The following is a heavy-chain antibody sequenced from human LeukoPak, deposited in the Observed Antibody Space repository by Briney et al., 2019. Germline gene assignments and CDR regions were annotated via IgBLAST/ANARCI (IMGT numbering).Heavy chain of an antibody. CDR2: ISAYNGNT. CDR1: GYIFTNYG. CDR3: ARVVCSGGSCYETDY. V-gene: IGHV1-18*01. Sequence: ASVKVSCKASGYIFTNYGMSWVRQAPGQGLEWMGWISAYNGNTNYAQKLQGRLTMTTDTSTNTAYMELRSLRSDDTAVYYCARVVCSGGSCYETDYWGQGTLVTVSS. J-gene: IGHJ4*02. D-gene: IGHD2-15*01.